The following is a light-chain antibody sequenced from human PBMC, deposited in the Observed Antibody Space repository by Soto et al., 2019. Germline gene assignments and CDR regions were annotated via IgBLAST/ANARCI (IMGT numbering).Light chain of an antibody. J-gene: IGKJ4*01. Sequence: EIVVTQSPGTLSLSPGERATLSCRASQTVTRNYVAWFRQKPGQPPSLLIYGASSRATGIPDRFSGSGSGTDFTLTISRLEPEDFAVYYCQQYGGSPLTFGGGTKVDIK. CDR1: QTVTRNY. V-gene: IGKV3-20*01. CDR2: GAS. CDR3: QQYGGSPLT.